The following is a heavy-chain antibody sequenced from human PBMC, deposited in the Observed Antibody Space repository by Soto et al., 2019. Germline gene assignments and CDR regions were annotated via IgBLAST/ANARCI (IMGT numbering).Heavy chain of an antibody. V-gene: IGHV3-11*01. CDR3: ARMGPRAARPSY. D-gene: IGHD6-6*01. Sequence: QVQLAESGGGLVEPGGYRRISCAASGFTFSDYDMSWIRQSPGKGLEWVSFVSSSGTTMYFADSVKGRFTISRDNAKNSLYLQMNSLRAEDTAVYYCARMGPRAARPSYWGQGTLVTVSS. CDR2: VSSSGTTM. CDR1: GFTFSDYD. J-gene: IGHJ4*02.